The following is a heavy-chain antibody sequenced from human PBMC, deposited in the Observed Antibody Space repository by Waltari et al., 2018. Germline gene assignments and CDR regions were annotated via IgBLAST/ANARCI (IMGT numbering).Heavy chain of an antibody. V-gene: IGHV3-48*01. J-gene: IGHJ4*02. Sequence: VQLVESGGGLVQPGGSLRLSCAASGFTFSSYSMNWVRQAPGKGLEWVSYISSSSSTIYYADSVKGRFTISRDNAKNSLYLQMNSLRAEDTAVYYCARNWDMITFGGVIVPYFDYWGQGTLVTVSS. D-gene: IGHD3-16*02. CDR1: GFTFSSYS. CDR3: ARNWDMITFGGVIVPYFDY. CDR2: ISSSSSTI.